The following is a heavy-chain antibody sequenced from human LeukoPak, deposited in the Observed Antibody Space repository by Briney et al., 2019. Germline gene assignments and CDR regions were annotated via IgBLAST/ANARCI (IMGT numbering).Heavy chain of an antibody. CDR2: INPSSGGT. V-gene: IGHV1-2*02. J-gene: IGHJ1*01. D-gene: IGHD2-21*02. CDR1: GYTFTGYY. Sequence: SVKVSCKASGYTFTGYYMHWVRQAPGQGLEWMGWINPSSGGTNYAQKFQGRVTMTRDTSISTAYMELSRLRSDDTAVYYCARDGPDDIVEVTAIPYFQHWGQGTLVTVSS. CDR3: ARDGPDDIVEVTAIPYFQH.